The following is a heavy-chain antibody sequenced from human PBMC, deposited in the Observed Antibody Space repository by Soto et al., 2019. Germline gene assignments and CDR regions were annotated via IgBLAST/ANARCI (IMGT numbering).Heavy chain of an antibody. CDR2: ISWNSGSI. J-gene: IGHJ4*02. CDR3: AKAVLWGEYGDYFDY. CDR1: GFTFDDYA. Sequence: GGSLRLSCAASGFTFDDYAMHWVRQAPGKGLEWVSGISWNSGSIGYADSVKGRFTISRDNAKNSLYLQMNSLRAEDTALYYCAKAVLWGEYGDYFDYWGQGTLVTVSS. V-gene: IGHV3-9*01. D-gene: IGHD4-17*01.